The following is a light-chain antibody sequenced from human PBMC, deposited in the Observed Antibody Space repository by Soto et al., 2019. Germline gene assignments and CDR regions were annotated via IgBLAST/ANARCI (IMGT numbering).Light chain of an antibody. CDR1: QSISSY. Sequence: DIQMTQSPSSLSASVGDRVTITCRACQSISSYLNWYQQKPGKAPKHLIYAASRLQSGVPSRFSGSGSGTDFTLTSSSVHPEDFATYYCQQSYSTRRTFGQGTKLEIK. J-gene: IGKJ2*01. CDR2: AAS. CDR3: QQSYSTRRT. V-gene: IGKV1-39*01.